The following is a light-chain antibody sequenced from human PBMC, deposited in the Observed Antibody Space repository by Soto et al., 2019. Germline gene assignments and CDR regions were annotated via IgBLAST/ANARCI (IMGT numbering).Light chain of an antibody. Sequence: EIMMTQSPATLSVSPGDRATLSCWPSQRVSSELAWYQQKPGQAPRLLIYGASTRATGVPARFSGSGSGTEFTLTISSLQSEDFAVYYCQQYNSGPYTFGQGTKLEIK. J-gene: IGKJ2*01. CDR2: GAS. CDR1: QRVSSE. V-gene: IGKV3-15*01. CDR3: QQYNSGPYT.